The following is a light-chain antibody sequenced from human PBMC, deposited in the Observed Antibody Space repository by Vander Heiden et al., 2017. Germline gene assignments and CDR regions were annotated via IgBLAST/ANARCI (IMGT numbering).Light chain of an antibody. V-gene: IGLV2-18*02. J-gene: IGLJ1*01. Sequence: QSALTQPPSVSGSPGQSVTISCTGTSSDVGSSNRVSWYQQPPGTAPTVIIYEVNNRPSGVPDRFSGSQSGNTASLTISGLQAEDEADYYCNSYTTSNTYVFGTGTKVTVL. CDR1: SSDVGSSNR. CDR2: EVN. CDR3: NSYTTSNTYV.